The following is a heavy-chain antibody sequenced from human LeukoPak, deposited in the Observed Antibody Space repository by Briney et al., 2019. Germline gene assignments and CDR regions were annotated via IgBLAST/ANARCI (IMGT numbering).Heavy chain of an antibody. CDR2: IRYDGSNK. Sequence: GGSLRLSCAASGFTFSSYGMHWARQAPGKGLEWVAFIRYDGSNKYYADSVKGRFTISRDNSKNTLYLQMNSLRAEDTAVYYCAKTLHSSSSLCDYWGQGTLVTVSS. CDR3: AKTLHSSSSLCDY. J-gene: IGHJ4*02. V-gene: IGHV3-30*02. CDR1: GFTFSSYG. D-gene: IGHD6-6*01.